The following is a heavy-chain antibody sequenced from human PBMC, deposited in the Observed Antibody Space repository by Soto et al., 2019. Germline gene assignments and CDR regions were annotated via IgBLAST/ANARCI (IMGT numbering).Heavy chain of an antibody. V-gene: IGHV4-34*01. D-gene: IGHD6-13*01. CDR3: ATFSYSSSWYTRPYFDY. CDR1: GGSFSGYY. Sequence: PSETLSLTCAVYGGSFSGYYWSWIRQPPGKGLEWIGEINHNGSTNYNPSLKSRVTISVDTSKNQFSLKLSSVTAADTAVYYCATFSYSSSWYTRPYFDYWGQGTLVTVSS. CDR2: INHNGST. J-gene: IGHJ4*02.